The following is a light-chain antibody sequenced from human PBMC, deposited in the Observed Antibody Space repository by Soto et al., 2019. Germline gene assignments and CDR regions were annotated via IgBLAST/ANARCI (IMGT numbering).Light chain of an antibody. J-gene: IGKJ1*01. CDR1: QNINSW. CDR3: QQYNSYSWT. CDR2: KAS. Sequence: DIQMTQSPSTLSASVGDRDTITCRASQNINSWLAWYQQKPGKAPKLLIYKASSLESGVPSRFSGSGSGTEFTLTISSLQPDDFATYYCQQYNSYSWTFGQGTKVEIK. V-gene: IGKV1-5*03.